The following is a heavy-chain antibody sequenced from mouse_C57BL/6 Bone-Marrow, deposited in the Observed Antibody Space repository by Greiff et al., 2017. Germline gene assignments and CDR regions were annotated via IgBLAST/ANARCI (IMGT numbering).Heavy chain of an antibody. CDR1: GYTFTSYW. D-gene: IGHD2-2*01. V-gene: IGHV1-55*01. CDR2: IYPGSGST. CDR3: ARSGYYGYDGAC. Sequence: QVQLKQSGPELVKPGASVKMSCKASGYTFTSYWITWVKQRPGQGLEWIGDIYPGSGSTNYNEKFKSKATLTVDTSSSTAYMQLSSLTSEDSAVYYCARSGYYGYDGACWGRGTRVTVSA. J-gene: IGHJ3*01.